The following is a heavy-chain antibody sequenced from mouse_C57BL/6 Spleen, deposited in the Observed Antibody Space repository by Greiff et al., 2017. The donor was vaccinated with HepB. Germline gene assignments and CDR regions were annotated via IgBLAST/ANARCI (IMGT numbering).Heavy chain of an antibody. D-gene: IGHD4-1*01. CDR3: TRTGPYYAMDY. CDR1: GFTFSNYW. V-gene: IGHV6-3*01. Sequence: EVMLVESGGGLVQPGGSMKLSCVASGFTFSNYWMNWVRQSPEKGLEWVAQIRLKSDNYATHYAESVKGRFTISRDDSKSSVYLQMNNLRAEDTGIYYCTRTGPYYAMDYWGQGTSVTVSS. CDR2: IRLKSDNYAT. J-gene: IGHJ4*01.